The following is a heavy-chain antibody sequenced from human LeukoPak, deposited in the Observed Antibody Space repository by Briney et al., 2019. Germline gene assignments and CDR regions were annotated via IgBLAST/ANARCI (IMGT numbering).Heavy chain of an antibody. CDR3: AREVSTYLHDSSGSWSRDAFDI. J-gene: IGHJ3*02. Sequence: PGRSLRLSCAASGFTFSSYGMHWVRQAPGKGLEWVAVIWYDGSRKYYADSVKGRFTISRDNSKNTLYLQMNSLGAEDTAVYYCAREVSTYLHDSSGSWSRDAFDIWGQGTMVTVSS. CDR1: GFTFSSYG. CDR2: IWYDGSRK. V-gene: IGHV3-33*01. D-gene: IGHD3-22*01.